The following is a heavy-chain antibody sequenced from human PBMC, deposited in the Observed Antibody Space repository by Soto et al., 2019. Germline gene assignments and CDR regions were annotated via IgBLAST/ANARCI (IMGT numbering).Heavy chain of an antibody. CDR3: ARDLSIKAAAAISWGFDY. D-gene: IGHD6-13*01. CDR1: GDSVSSNSAA. V-gene: IGHV6-1*01. CDR2: TYYRSKWYN. J-gene: IGHJ4*02. Sequence: SQTLSLTCAISGDSVSSNSAAWNWIRQSPSRGLEWLGRTYYRSKWYNDYAVSVKSRITINPDTSKNQFSLQLNSVTPEDTAVYFCARDLSIKAAAAISWGFDYWGQGTLVTVSS.